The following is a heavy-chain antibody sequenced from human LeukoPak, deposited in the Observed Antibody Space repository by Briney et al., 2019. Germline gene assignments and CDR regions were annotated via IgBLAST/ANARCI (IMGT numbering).Heavy chain of an antibody. CDR2: ISGSGGST. D-gene: IGHD6-13*01. V-gene: IGHV3-23*01. Sequence: GGSLRLSCAASGFTFSSYAMSWVRQAPGKGLEWVSAISGSGGSTYHADSVKGRFTISRDNSKNTLYLQMNSLRAEDTAVYYCAKDPSYSSRWAFADYWGQGTLVTVSS. J-gene: IGHJ4*02. CDR3: AKDPSYSSRWAFADY. CDR1: GFTFSSYA.